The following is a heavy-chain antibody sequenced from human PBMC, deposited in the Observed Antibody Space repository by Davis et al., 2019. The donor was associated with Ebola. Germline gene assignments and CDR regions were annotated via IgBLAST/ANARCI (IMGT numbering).Heavy chain of an antibody. J-gene: IGHJ4*02. CDR2: TYYRSQSYP. CDR3: ARDLGYYDTSGSPRSSYYFDY. D-gene: IGHD3-22*01. Sequence: SQTPSLTRGIPGDRPSSLFAAWSWIRQSPSRCHEWPWKTYYRSQSYPDYADSVKSRLIINVDTSMNQFSLHLNSVTPEDTAVYYCARDLGYYDTSGSPRSSYYFDYWGQGARVTVSS. V-gene: IGHV6-1*01. CDR1: GDRPSSLFAA.